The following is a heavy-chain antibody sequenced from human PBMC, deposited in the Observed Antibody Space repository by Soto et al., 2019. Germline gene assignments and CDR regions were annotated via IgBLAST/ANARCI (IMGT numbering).Heavy chain of an antibody. CDR3: ASSTYCGGDCYYFDY. D-gene: IGHD2-21*02. V-gene: IGHV3-48*03. CDR1: EVTFSSYE. J-gene: IGHJ4*02. Sequence: LRLSCGAAEVTFSSYELNWVRQAPGKGLEWVSYNSSSCSTIYYADSVQGRFTISRDNAKNSLYLQMNSLRAEDTAVYYCASSTYCGGDCYYFDYWGQGTLVTVSS. CDR2: NSSSCSTI.